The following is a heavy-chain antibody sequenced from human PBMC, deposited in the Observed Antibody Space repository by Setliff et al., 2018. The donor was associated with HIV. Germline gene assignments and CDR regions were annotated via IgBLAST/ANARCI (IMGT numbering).Heavy chain of an antibody. Sequence: GGSLRLSCAASGFTFSDFTMNWVRQAPGEGLEWVASISSSSSYIFYADSVKGRFTISRDNAKNSLFLQMNSLRAEDTAVFYCARDGVPGTAVAGTNLFWGQGTLVTVSS. D-gene: IGHD6-19*01. J-gene: IGHJ4*02. CDR3: ARDGVPGTAVAGTNLF. CDR2: ISSSSSYI. V-gene: IGHV3-21*01. CDR1: GFTFSDFT.